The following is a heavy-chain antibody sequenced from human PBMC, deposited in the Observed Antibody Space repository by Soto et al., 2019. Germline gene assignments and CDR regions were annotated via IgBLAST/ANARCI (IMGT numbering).Heavy chain of an antibody. CDR1: GYTFTSYA. D-gene: IGHD6-19*01. Sequence: ASLKVSCKASGYTFTSYAMHWARQAPGQRLEWMGWINAGNGNTKYSQKFQGRVTITRDTSASTAYMELSSLRSEDTAVYYCARAVAVAADFDYWGQGTLVTVPQ. J-gene: IGHJ4*02. V-gene: IGHV1-3*01. CDR3: ARAVAVAADFDY. CDR2: INAGNGNT.